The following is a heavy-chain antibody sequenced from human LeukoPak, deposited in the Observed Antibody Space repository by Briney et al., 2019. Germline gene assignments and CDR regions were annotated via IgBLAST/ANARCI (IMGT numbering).Heavy chain of an antibody. J-gene: IGHJ3*02. Sequence: ASVKVSCKASGGTFSSYAISWVRQAPGQGLEWMGGIIPIFGTANYAQKFQGRVTITADKSTSTAYMELSSLRSEDTAVYYCARALHTVVPAVPGAIRQTDAFDIWGQGTMVTVSS. CDR1: GGTFSSYA. CDR3: ARALHTVVPAVPGAIRQTDAFDI. CDR2: IIPIFGTA. D-gene: IGHD2-2*01. V-gene: IGHV1-69*06.